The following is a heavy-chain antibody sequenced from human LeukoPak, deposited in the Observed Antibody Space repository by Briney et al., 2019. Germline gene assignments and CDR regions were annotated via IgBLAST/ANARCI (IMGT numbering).Heavy chain of an antibody. CDR1: GGSISSYY. D-gene: IGHD6-6*01. CDR2: TYYSGST. Sequence: SETLSLTCTVSGGSISSYYWSWIRQPPGKGLEWIGYTYYSGSTNYNPSLKSRVTISVDTSKNQFSLKLSSVTAADTAVYYCARDPLGYSSSSGYHYYGMDVWGQGTTVTVSS. CDR3: ARDPLGYSSSSGYHYYGMDV. J-gene: IGHJ6*02. V-gene: IGHV4-59*01.